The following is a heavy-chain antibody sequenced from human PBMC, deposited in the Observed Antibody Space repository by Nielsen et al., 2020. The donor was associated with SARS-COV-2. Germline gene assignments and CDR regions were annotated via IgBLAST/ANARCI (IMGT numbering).Heavy chain of an antibody. J-gene: IGHJ5*02. V-gene: IGHV5-51*01. CDR2: IYPGDPDT. CDR1: GYSFTNYW. Sequence: GGSLRLSCKGSGYSFTNYWIGWVRQMPGKGLEWMGIIYPGDPDTRYSPSFQGLVTISADKSISTAYLQWSSLKASDTAMYYCARPGYSYGYDWFDPWGQGTLVTVSS. CDR3: ARPGYSYGYDWFDP. D-gene: IGHD5-18*01.